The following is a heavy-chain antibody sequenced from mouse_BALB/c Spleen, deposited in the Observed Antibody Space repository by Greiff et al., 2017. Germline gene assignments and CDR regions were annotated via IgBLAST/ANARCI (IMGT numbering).Heavy chain of an antibody. CDR2: INPNNGGT. J-gene: IGHJ4*01. V-gene: IGHV1-18*01. CDR3: ARKGPIHYYGYGAMDY. D-gene: IGHD1-2*01. Sequence: VQLQQSGPELVKPGASVKIPCKASGYTFTDYNMDWVKQSHGKSLEWIGDINPNNGGTIYNQKFKGKATLTVDKSSSTAYMELRSLTSEDTAVYYCARKGPIHYYGYGAMDYWGQGTSVTVSS. CDR1: GYTFTDYN.